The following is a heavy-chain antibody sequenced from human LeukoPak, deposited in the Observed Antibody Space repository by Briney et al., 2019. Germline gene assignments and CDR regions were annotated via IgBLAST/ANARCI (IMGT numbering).Heavy chain of an antibody. CDR3: ARDVPGSWISLVY. CDR1: GGTFSSYA. V-gene: IGHV1-69*05. D-gene: IGHD6-13*01. J-gene: IGHJ4*02. Sequence: GASVKVSCKASGGTFSSYAISWVRQAPGQGLEWMGRIIPIFGTANYAQKFQGRVTIPTDESTSTAYMELSSLRSEDTAVYYCARDVPGSWISLVYWGQGTLVTVSS. CDR2: IIPIFGTA.